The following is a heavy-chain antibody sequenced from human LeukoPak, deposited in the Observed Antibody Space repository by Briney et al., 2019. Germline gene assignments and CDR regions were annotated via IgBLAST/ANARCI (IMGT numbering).Heavy chain of an antibody. CDR2: IRTKAYGGTT. J-gene: IGHJ4*02. V-gene: IGHV3-49*03. CDR1: GFTFSDYW. Sequence: SLRLSCAASGFTFSDYWMSWIRQAPGKGLEWVGFIRTKAYGGTTEYAASVKGRFTISRDDSKSIVYLQMNSLKTEDTAVYYCARELSGSYYDFDYWGQGTLVTVSS. D-gene: IGHD1-26*01. CDR3: ARELSGSYYDFDY.